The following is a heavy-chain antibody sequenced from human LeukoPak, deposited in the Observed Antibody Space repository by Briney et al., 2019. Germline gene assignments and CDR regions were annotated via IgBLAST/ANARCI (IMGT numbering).Heavy chain of an antibody. D-gene: IGHD6-6*01. CDR2: INPNSGGT. Sequence: GASVKVSCEASGYTFTGYYMHWVRQAPGQGLEWMGRINPNSGGTNYAQKFQGRVTMTRDTSISTAYMELSRLRSDDTAVYYCARRGPHSSSSSSDFDYWGQGTLVTVSS. J-gene: IGHJ4*02. CDR1: GYTFTGYY. CDR3: ARRGPHSSSSSSDFDY. V-gene: IGHV1-2*06.